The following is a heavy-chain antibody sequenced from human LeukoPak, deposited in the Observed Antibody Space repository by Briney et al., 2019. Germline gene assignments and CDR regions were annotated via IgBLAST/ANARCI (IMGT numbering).Heavy chain of an antibody. CDR3: ARGGDRSFDY. Sequence: PSGTLSLTCAVSGVSISSNLWWTWVRQPPGKGLEWIAEIHHSWSINYNPSLKSRGTLSVDEAKNQSPLNLNSVTAADTAVYYCARGGDRSFDYWGQGTLVTVSS. D-gene: IGHD3-10*01. CDR1: GVSISSNLW. V-gene: IGHV4-4*02. J-gene: IGHJ4*02. CDR2: IHHSWSI.